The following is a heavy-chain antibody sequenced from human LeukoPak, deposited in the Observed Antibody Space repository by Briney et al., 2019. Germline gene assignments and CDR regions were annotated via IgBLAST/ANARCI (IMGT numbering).Heavy chain of an antibody. CDR3: ATGALSGTIDY. D-gene: IGHD6-13*01. J-gene: IGHJ4*02. Sequence: WLGGFDPEDGETIYAQKFQGRVTMTEDTPTDTAYMELSSLRSEDTAVYYCATGALSGTIDYWGQGTLVTVSS. V-gene: IGHV1-24*01. CDR2: FDPEDGET.